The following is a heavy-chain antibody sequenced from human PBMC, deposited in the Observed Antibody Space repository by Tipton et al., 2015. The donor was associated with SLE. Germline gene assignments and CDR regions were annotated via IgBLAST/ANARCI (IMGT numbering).Heavy chain of an antibody. D-gene: IGHD4-17*01. CDR3: ARIRPGHGDPFDF. CDR2: IDHSGYT. J-gene: IGHJ4*02. V-gene: IGHV4-38-2*01. Sequence: TLSLTCAVSGYSISSGYFWGWIRQPPGKGLEWIGTIDHSGYTYYSPSLKSRVIMSADTSKNQFSLKLNSVTAADTAVYYCARIRPGHGDPFDFWGQGTLVTVSS. CDR1: GYSISSGYF.